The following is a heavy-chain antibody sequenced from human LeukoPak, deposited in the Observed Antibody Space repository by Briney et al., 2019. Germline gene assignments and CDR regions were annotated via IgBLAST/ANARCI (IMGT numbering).Heavy chain of an antibody. V-gene: IGHV3-48*01. J-gene: IGHJ4*02. CDR2: XSSSSSTI. D-gene: IGHD3-3*01. Sequence: GGSLRLSCAASGFTFSSYAMSWVRQAPGKGLEWVSYXSSSSSTIYYADSVKGRFTISRDNAKNSLYLQMNSLRAEDTAVYYCARDWAYYDFWSGYALGYWGQGTLVTVSS. CDR3: ARDWAYYDFWSGYALGY. CDR1: GFTFSSYA.